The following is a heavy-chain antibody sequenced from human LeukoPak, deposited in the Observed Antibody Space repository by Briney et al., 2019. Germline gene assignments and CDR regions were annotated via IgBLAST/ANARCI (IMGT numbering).Heavy chain of an antibody. D-gene: IGHD4-17*01. CDR2: ISWNSGSI. CDR3: AKGSPFLATTAFDY. CDR1: GFTFDGYA. V-gene: IGHV3-9*01. J-gene: IGHJ4*02. Sequence: GGSLRLSCAASGFTFDGYAMRWVRQAPGKGLEWVWGISWNSGSIGYADSVKGRFTISRDNAKNSLYLQMNSLRAEDTALYYCAKGSPFLATTAFDYWGQGTLVTVSS.